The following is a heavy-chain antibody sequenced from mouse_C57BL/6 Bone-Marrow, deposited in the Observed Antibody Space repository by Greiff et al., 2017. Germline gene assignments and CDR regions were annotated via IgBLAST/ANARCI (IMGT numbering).Heavy chain of an antibody. CDR2: INPSNGGT. D-gene: IGHD2-3*01. Sequence: QVQLQQPGTELVKPGASVKLSCKASGYTFTSYWMHWVKQRPGQGLEWIGNINPSNGGTNYNQKFKGKAILTADKSSSTAYMELRSLTSEDSAVXYCTRREWLLFDYWGQGTTLTVSS. CDR3: TRREWLLFDY. V-gene: IGHV1-53*01. CDR1: GYTFTSYW. J-gene: IGHJ2*01.